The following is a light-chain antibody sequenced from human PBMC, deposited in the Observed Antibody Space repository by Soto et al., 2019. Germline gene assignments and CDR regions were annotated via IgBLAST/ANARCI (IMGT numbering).Light chain of an antibody. Sequence: DIQMTQSPSTLSASVGDRVTITCRASQSVNYWLAWYQQKPGKAPKLLIYKASSLDSGVPSRFSGSGSGTEFTLTISSLQPDDFATYYCQHYESYWTFGQGTKVEIK. CDR1: QSVNYW. V-gene: IGKV1-5*03. J-gene: IGKJ1*01. CDR2: KAS. CDR3: QHYESYWT.